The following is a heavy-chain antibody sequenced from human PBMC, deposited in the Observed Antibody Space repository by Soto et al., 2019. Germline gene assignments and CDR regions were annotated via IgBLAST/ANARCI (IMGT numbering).Heavy chain of an antibody. Sequence: PSGTLPLTCTVSGGSVGSGSYYWSWIRQPPGKGLGWIGYSYYSGSTNYNPSLKSRVTISVDTSKNQFSLKLSSVTAADTAVYYCAREAVAGTGIDYWGQGTLVTVSS. J-gene: IGHJ4*02. CDR2: SYYSGST. D-gene: IGHD6-19*01. CDR1: GGSVGSGSYY. V-gene: IGHV4-61*01. CDR3: AREAVAGTGIDY.